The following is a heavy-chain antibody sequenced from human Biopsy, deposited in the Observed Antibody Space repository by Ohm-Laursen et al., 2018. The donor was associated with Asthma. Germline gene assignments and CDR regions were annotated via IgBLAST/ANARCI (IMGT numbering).Heavy chain of an antibody. V-gene: IGHV1-2*06. CDR3: ARIKIRIGAGTDRYFDL. Sequence: EASVKVSCKASGYPFTDYYVHWVRQAPGQGLEWMGRIDPNSGGTNYAQKCLGRVNMTRDTSVNTAFMVLSRLRSDDTAVYYCARIKIRIGAGTDRYFDLWGRGTLVTVSS. D-gene: IGHD3-16*01. J-gene: IGHJ2*01. CDR1: GYPFTDYY. CDR2: IDPNSGGT.